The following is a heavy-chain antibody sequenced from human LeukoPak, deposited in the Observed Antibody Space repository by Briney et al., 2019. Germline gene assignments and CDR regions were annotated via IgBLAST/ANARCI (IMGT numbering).Heavy chain of an antibody. CDR2: IKQDGREK. D-gene: IGHD3-22*01. Sequence: GGSLRLSCAASGFTFSSYWMSWVRQAPGKGLEWVANIKQDGREKYYVDSVKGRFTISRDNAKNSLYLQMNSLRAEDTAVYYCARAYYYDSSGDDAFDIWGQGTMVTVSS. J-gene: IGHJ3*02. CDR3: ARAYYYDSSGDDAFDI. CDR1: GFTFSSYW. V-gene: IGHV3-7*01.